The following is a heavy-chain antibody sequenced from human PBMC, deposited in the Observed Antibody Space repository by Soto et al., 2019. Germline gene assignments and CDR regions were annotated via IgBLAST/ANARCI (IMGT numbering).Heavy chain of an antibody. Sequence: SQTLSLTCAISGDSVSSNSAAWNWIRQSPSRGLEWLGRTYYRSKWYNDYAVSVKSRITIDPDTSKNQFSLQLNSVTPEDTAVYYCARGYCSSTSCQGWFDPWGQGTLVTVPS. J-gene: IGHJ5*02. CDR3: ARGYCSSTSCQGWFDP. V-gene: IGHV6-1*01. CDR1: GDSVSSNSAA. D-gene: IGHD2-2*01. CDR2: TYYRSKWYN.